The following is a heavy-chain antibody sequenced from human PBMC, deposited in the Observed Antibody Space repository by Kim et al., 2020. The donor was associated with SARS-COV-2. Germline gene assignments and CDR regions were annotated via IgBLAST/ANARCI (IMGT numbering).Heavy chain of an antibody. J-gene: IGHJ4*02. V-gene: IGHV4-39*01. CDR2: FYYSGST. D-gene: IGHD4-17*01. CDR3: ARSDYGEKIDN. CDR1: GGSISSSGYY. Sequence: SETLSLTCTVSGGSISSSGYYWGWIRQPPGKGLEWIGSFYYSGSTYYNPSLKSRVTISVDTSKNQFSLRLTSVTAADTAVYYCARSDYGEKIDNWGQGTLVTVSS.